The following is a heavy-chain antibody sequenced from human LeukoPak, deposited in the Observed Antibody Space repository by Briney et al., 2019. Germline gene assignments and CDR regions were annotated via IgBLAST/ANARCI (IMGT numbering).Heavy chain of an antibody. V-gene: IGHV3-48*03. D-gene: IGHD6-19*01. Sequence: GGSLRLSCAASGFTFSSYEMNWVRQAPGKGLEWVSYISSSGTIIYYADSVKGRFTISRDNAKNSLYLQMNSLRAEDTAVYYCAKYREQQWLVHFDYWGQGTLVTVSS. CDR2: ISSSGTII. J-gene: IGHJ4*02. CDR1: GFTFSSYE. CDR3: AKYREQQWLVHFDY.